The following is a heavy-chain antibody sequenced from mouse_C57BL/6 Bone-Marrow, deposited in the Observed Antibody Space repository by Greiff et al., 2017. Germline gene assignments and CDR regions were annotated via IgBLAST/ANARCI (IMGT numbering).Heavy chain of an antibody. D-gene: IGHD1-1*01. Sequence: QVKLQQSGAELARPGASVKLSCKASGYTFTSYGISWVKQSTGQGLEWIGEIYPRSGNTYYNEKFKGKATLTADKSSSTAYMELRSLTSEDSAVYFCASPYYYGSRGNYWGQGTTLTVSS. CDR3: ASPYYYGSRGNY. J-gene: IGHJ2*01. CDR1: GYTFTSYG. CDR2: IYPRSGNT. V-gene: IGHV1-81*01.